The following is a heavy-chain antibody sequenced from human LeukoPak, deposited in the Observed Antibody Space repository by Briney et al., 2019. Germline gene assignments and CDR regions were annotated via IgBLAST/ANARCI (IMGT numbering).Heavy chain of an antibody. CDR1: GGSISSYY. CDR2: IYTSGST. V-gene: IGHV4-4*07. CDR3: ARVGDYALKD. J-gene: IGHJ4*02. D-gene: IGHD3-16*01. Sequence: SETLSLTCTVSGGSISSYYWSWIRQPAGKGLEWIGRIYTSGSTNYNPSHKSRVTMSVDTSKSQCTLKLSSVTAADTAVYYCARVGDYALKDWGQGTLITVSS.